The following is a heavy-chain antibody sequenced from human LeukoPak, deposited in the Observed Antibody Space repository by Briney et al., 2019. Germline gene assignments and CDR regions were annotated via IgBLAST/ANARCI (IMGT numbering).Heavy chain of an antibody. J-gene: IGHJ5*02. V-gene: IGHV1-69*05. Sequence: SVKVSCKASGGTFSSYAISWVRQAPGQGLEWMGGIIPIFGTANYAQKFQGRVTITTDESTSTAYMELSSLRSEDTAVYYCARSKNYYDSSGYYREPPPNWFDPWGQGPLVTVTS. D-gene: IGHD3-22*01. CDR3: ARSKNYYDSSGYYREPPPNWFDP. CDR2: IIPIFGTA. CDR1: GGTFSSYA.